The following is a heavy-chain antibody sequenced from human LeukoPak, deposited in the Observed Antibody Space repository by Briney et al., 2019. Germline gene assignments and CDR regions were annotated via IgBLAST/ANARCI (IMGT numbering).Heavy chain of an antibody. CDR2: INPNSGGT. CDR1: GYTFTGYY. J-gene: IGHJ3*02. Sequence: PGASVKVSCKASGYTFTGYYMHWVRQAPGQGLEWMGCINPNSGGTNYAQKLQGRVTMTRDTSISTAYMELSRPRADDTAVYYCARALITGTTSAFDIWGQGTMVTVSS. D-gene: IGHD1-20*01. CDR3: ARALITGTTSAFDI. V-gene: IGHV1-2*02.